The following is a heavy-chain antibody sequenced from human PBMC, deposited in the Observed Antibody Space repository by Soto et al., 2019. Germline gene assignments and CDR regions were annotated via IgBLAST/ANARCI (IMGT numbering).Heavy chain of an antibody. Sequence: SETLSLTCTVSRGSISSYYWSWIRQPPGKGLEWIGYIYYSGSTNYNPSLKSRVTISVDTSKNQFSLKLSSVTAADTAVYYCARNRRDTAMVSYYYYGMDVWGQGTTVTVSS. J-gene: IGHJ6*02. V-gene: IGHV4-59*01. D-gene: IGHD5-18*01. CDR3: ARNRRDTAMVSYYYYGMDV. CDR2: IYYSGST. CDR1: RGSISSYY.